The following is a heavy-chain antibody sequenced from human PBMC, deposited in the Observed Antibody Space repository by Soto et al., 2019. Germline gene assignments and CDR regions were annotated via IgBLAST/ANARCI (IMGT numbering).Heavy chain of an antibody. D-gene: IGHD3-22*01. V-gene: IGHV4-38-2*01. Sequence: PSETLSLTCAVPGYFISGGYYWGWIRQPPGKGLEWIGNIYHNGRAYYNPSLKSRVTISVDTSKNQFSLKLNSVTAADTAVYYCARLPYYDTPPVTFDIWGQGAMVTVSS. CDR2: IYHNGRA. CDR1: GYFISGGYY. CDR3: ARLPYYDTPPVTFDI. J-gene: IGHJ3*02.